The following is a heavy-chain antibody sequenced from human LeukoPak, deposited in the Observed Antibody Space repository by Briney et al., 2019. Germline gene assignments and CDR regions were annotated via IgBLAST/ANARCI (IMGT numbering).Heavy chain of an antibody. J-gene: IGHJ3*01. CDR3: SRFVVFDF. V-gene: IGHV1-2*02. CDR2: INPNSGGT. D-gene: IGHD2-15*01. Sequence: ASVKVSCKASGYTFTGYDMNWVRQAPGQGLEWMGWINPNSGGTNYAQKFQGRVTMTRDTSISTAYMELSRLGSDDTAVCYCSRFVVFDFWGQGTMVTVSS. CDR1: GYTFTGYD.